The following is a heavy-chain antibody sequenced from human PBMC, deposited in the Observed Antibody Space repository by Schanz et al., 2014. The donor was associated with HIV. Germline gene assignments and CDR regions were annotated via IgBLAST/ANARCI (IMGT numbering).Heavy chain of an antibody. CDR3: ARDSGPGIY. V-gene: IGHV3-7*01. CDR2: IKQDGSEK. J-gene: IGHJ4*02. Sequence: VQVVESGGGVVQPGRSLRLSCAGSGFTFSSYAMHWVRQAPGKGLEWVANIKQDGSEKHYVASVKGRFTISRDNAKNSLYLQMSSLRADDTAVYYCARDSGPGIYWGQGTLVTVSS. D-gene: IGHD3-10*01. CDR1: GFTFSSYA.